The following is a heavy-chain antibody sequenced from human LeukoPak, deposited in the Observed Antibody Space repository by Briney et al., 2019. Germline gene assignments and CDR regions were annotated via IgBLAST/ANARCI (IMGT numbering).Heavy chain of an antibody. J-gene: IGHJ4*02. CDR1: GFTFSTFA. V-gene: IGHV3-23*01. CDR3: ATYRQVLLPFES. Sequence: GGSLRLSCAASGFTFSTFAMIWVRQPPGKGLEWVSSIFPSGGEIHYADSVRGRFTISRDNSKSTLSLQLNSLRAEDTAIYYCATYRQVLLPFESWGQGTLATVSS. CDR2: IFPSGGEI. D-gene: IGHD2-8*02.